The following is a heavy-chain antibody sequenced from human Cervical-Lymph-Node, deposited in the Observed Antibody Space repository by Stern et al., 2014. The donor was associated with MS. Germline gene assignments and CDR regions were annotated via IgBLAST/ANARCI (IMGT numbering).Heavy chain of an antibody. J-gene: IGHJ4*02. Sequence: QLVESGGGLVKPGGSLRLSCAASGFTFSDYYMSWIRQAPGKGLEWVSYIPSNSRNIYYTDSVKGRFTISRDNAKNMLYLQLNSLRAEDTAVYYCARGAIFGVVITWGQGTLVTVSS. CDR2: IPSNSRNI. CDR3: ARGAIFGVVIT. D-gene: IGHD3-3*01. V-gene: IGHV3-11*01. CDR1: GFTFSDYY.